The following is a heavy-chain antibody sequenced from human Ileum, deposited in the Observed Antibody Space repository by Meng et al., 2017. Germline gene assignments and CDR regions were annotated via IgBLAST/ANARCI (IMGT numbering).Heavy chain of an antibody. Sequence: QVQLVQSGPDVKRPGASVKVSCKASGATFTSFVIHWVRQAPGQRLEWMGWIHAGNGNRKYSQKFQGRVTFTTDTSATTAYLDLSSLRSEDTAVYYCARDPSGGKFHYFDSWGQGTL. CDR2: IHAGNGNR. V-gene: IGHV1-3*01. CDR3: ARDPSGGKFHYFDS. J-gene: IGHJ4*02. D-gene: IGHD2-15*01. CDR1: GATFTSFV.